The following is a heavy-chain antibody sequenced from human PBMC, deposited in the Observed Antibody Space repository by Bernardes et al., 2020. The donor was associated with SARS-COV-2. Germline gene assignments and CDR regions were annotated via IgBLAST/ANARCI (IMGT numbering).Heavy chain of an antibody. Sequence: SGPTLVKPTETLTLACTVSGFSLSNSRVRVSWIRQPPGKALEWLAHIFSSDAKSYSTSLKNRLTISRDTSKSQVVLTMTNVDPVDTATYYCARSDYSNYGDAFDIWGQGTMITVSS. D-gene: IGHD4-4*01. V-gene: IGHV2-26*01. J-gene: IGHJ3*02. CDR1: GFSLSNSRVR. CDR2: IFSSDAK. CDR3: ARSDYSNYGDAFDI.